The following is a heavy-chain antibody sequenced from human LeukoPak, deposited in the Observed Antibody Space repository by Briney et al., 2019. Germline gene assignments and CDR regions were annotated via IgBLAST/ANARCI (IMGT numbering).Heavy chain of an antibody. CDR1: DYSITSGYF. CDR2: MSHSGNA. Sequence: SETLSLTCAVSDYSITSGYFWGWIRQPPGKGLEWIGCMSHSGNAYYSPSLKSRVTISLETSTNQVSLRLSSVTAADTAVYYCVRKNDWFGEVDWGQETLVTVSS. V-gene: IGHV4-38-2*01. D-gene: IGHD3-10*01. CDR3: VRKNDWFGEVD. J-gene: IGHJ4*02.